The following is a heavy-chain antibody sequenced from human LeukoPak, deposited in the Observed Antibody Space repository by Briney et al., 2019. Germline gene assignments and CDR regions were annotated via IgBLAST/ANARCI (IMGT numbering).Heavy chain of an antibody. V-gene: IGHV3-9*03. CDR1: GFTFDDYA. Sequence: GGPLRLSCAASGFTFDDYAMHWVRHAPGKGLEWVLDISWNSGSIGYVHSVKGRFTISRDNAKNSLYLQMNSRSAEDMALHYCAKADRNSNAFDIWGQGTMVTVSP. J-gene: IGHJ3*02. D-gene: IGHD4-23*01. CDR3: AKADRNSNAFDI. CDR2: ISWNSGSI.